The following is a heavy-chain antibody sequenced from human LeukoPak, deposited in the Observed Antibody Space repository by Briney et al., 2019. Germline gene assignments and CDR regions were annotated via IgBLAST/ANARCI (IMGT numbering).Heavy chain of an antibody. CDR1: GYTFTGYY. V-gene: IGHV1-2*02. CDR2: INPNSGVT. CDR3: AKLGETDIVVVVAGDDY. Sequence: ASVKVSCKASGYTFTGYYIHWVRQAPGQGLEWMGWINPNSGVTNYAQKFQGRVTMTRDTSITTAYMELSSLRSDDTAVYYCAKLGETDIVVVVAGDDYWGQGTLVTVSS. D-gene: IGHD2-15*01. J-gene: IGHJ4*02.